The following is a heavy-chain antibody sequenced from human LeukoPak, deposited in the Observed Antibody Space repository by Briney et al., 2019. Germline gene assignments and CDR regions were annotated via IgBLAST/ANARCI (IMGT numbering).Heavy chain of an antibody. V-gene: IGHV4-59*08. Sequence: PSETLSLTCTVSGGSISSYYWSWIRQPPGKGLEWIGYIYYSGSTNYNPSLKSRVTISVDTSKNQFSLKLSSVTAADTAVYYCASRDGGYDGGKAFDIWGQGTMVTVSS. CDR3: ASRDGGYDGGKAFDI. D-gene: IGHD5-12*01. CDR2: IYYSGST. CDR1: GGSISSYY. J-gene: IGHJ3*02.